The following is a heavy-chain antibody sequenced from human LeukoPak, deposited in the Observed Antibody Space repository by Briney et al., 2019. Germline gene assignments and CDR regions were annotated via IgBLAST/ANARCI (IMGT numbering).Heavy chain of an antibody. CDR1: GFTFSSYA. V-gene: IGHV3-23*01. D-gene: IGHD5-18*01. CDR2: ISGSGSST. Sequence: GGSLRLSCAASGFTFSSYAMSWVCQAPGKGLEWVSAISGSGSSTYYADSVRGRFTISRDNSRNTLYLQMNSLRAEDAAVYYCAKDNRYNYGYYFDYWGQGTLVTVSS. CDR3: AKDNRYNYGYYFDY. J-gene: IGHJ4*02.